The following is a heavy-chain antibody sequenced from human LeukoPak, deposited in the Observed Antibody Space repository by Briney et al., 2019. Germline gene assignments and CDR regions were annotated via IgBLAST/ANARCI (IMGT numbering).Heavy chain of an antibody. D-gene: IGHD2-21*01. CDR2: INPNSGVT. Sequence: ASVKVSCKASGYTFSGFYIHWVRQAPGQGLEWMGWINPNSGVTNYAQKLQGRVTITRDTSIDTAYMQLSRLRSDDTAVYYCARSSSVTIPGYYFDYWGQGTLVTVSS. J-gene: IGHJ4*02. CDR3: ARSSSVTIPGYYFDY. V-gene: IGHV1-2*02. CDR1: GYTFSGFY.